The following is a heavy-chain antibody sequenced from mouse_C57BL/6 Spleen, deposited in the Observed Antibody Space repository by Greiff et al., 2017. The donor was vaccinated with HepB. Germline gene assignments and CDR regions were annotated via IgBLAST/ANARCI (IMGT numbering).Heavy chain of an antibody. D-gene: IGHD2-10*02. J-gene: IGHJ3*01. CDR2: IYPRSGNT. CDR1: GYTFTSYG. CDR3: ARSGYGNPAWFAY. Sequence: QVQLQQSGAELARPGASVKLSCKASGYTFTSYGISWVKQRTGQGLEWIGEIYPRSGNTYYNEKFKGKATLTADKSSSTAYMELRSLTSEDSAVYFCARSGYGNPAWFAYWGQGTLVTVSA. V-gene: IGHV1-81*01.